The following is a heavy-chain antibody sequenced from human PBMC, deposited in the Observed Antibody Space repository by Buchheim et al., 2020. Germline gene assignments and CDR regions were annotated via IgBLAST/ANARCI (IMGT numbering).Heavy chain of an antibody. CDR2: IYYSGST. Sequence: QVQLQESGPGLVKPSETLSLTCTVSGGSINNYYWSWIRQPPGKGLEWIGYIYYSGSTNYNPSLKSRVTISVDTSKHQFSLQLSSVTAADTAVYYCARGGYSYDYYFDYWGQGTL. CDR1: GGSINNYY. CDR3: ARGGYSYDYYFDY. J-gene: IGHJ4*02. V-gene: IGHV4-59*01. D-gene: IGHD5-18*01.